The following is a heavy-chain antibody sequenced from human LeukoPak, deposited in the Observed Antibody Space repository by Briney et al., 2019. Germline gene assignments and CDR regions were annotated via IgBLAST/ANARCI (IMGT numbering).Heavy chain of an antibody. Sequence: GLSLRLFCAASVFTFRRYGLHWVSQAPGKGLEWVAVIWYDGSNKYYGDSVKGGFTISRDNSKNTLFLQMNNLRAEDTAVYYCAKGNGNLNGRLDYWGQGTLVTVSS. CDR3: AKGNGNLNGRLDY. J-gene: IGHJ4*02. CDR2: IWYDGSNK. CDR1: VFTFRRYG. V-gene: IGHV3-33*06. D-gene: IGHD1-14*01.